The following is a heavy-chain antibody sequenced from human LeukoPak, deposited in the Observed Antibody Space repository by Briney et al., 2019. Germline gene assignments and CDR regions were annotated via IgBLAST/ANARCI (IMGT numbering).Heavy chain of an antibody. J-gene: IGHJ4*02. V-gene: IGHV3-74*01. D-gene: IGHD3-22*01. Sequence: PGGSLRLSCAASGFTFTTYWMTWVRQAPGKGLVWVSRINSDGSSTGYADSVKGRFTISRDNAENTLYLQMNSLRAEDTAVYYCARDSSSSGFKTFDYWGQGTLVTVSS. CDR2: INSDGSST. CDR1: GFTFTTYW. CDR3: ARDSSSSGFKTFDY.